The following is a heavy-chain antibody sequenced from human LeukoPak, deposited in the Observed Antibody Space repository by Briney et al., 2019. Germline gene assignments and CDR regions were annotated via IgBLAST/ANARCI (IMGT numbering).Heavy chain of an antibody. CDR3: VKNDGWFHLAQ. Sequence: PGGSLRLSCAASGFTFSSYGMHWVRQAPGKGLEWVGHIKTDGSETYYLDSLKGRISISRDNTNNALYLQMNSLRVEDTAVYYCVKNDGWFHLAQWGQGTLVTVSS. J-gene: IGHJ4*02. D-gene: IGHD6-19*01. CDR2: IKTDGSET. CDR1: GFTFSSYG. V-gene: IGHV3-7*03.